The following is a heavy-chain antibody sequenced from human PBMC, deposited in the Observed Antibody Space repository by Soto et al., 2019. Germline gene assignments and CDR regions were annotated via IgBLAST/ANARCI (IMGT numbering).Heavy chain of an antibody. V-gene: IGHV1-18*01. CDR2: ISAHNGNT. Sequence: QVHLVQSGAEVKKPGAAVKVSCKDSGYACTTYGITWVRQAPGQGLEWMGWISAHNGNTNYAQKLQGRVTVTRDTSTRTAYMALRSLRSYDTAVYYCARGRYGDYWGQGALVTVSS. CDR3: ARGRYGDY. J-gene: IGHJ4*02. CDR1: GYACTTYG. D-gene: IGHD1-1*01.